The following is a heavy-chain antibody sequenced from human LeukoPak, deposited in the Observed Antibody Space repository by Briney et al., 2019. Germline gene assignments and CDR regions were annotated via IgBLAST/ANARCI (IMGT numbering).Heavy chain of an antibody. CDR1: GFTFSSYS. D-gene: IGHD3-10*01. J-gene: IGHJ4*02. CDR3: ARHLTMVRGVIGY. V-gene: IGHV3-48*01. CDR2: ISSSSSTI. Sequence: GGSLRLSCAASGFTFSSYSMTWVRQAPGKGLEWVSYISSSSSTIYYADSVKGRFTISRDNAKNSLYLQMNSLRAEDTAVYYCARHLTMVRGVIGYWGQGTLVTVSS.